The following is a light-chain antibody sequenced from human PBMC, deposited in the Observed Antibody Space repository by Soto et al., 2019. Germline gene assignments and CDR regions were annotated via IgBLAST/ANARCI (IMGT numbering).Light chain of an antibody. CDR2: DVS. CDR3: SSYTSSSTPVV. Sequence: QSALTQPASVSGSPGQSITISCTGTSSDVGGYNYVSWYQQHPGEAPKLMIYDVSNRPSGVSNRFSGSKSGNTASLTISGLQAEDEADYYCSSYTSSSTPVVFGGGTQLTVL. CDR1: SSDVGGYNY. V-gene: IGLV2-14*01. J-gene: IGLJ2*01.